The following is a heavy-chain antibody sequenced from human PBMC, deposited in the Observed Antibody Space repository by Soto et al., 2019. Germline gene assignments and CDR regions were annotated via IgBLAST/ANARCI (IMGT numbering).Heavy chain of an antibody. V-gene: IGHV4-34*01. CDR3: ARGGGDYDYAIDV. CDR2: IRHNRRT. J-gene: IGHJ6*02. Sequence: QVQLQQWGAGLLKPSETLSLTCSFYGGSFGDHYWTWIRQPPGKGLEWIGEIRHNRRTTYNPSLKSRVSISIDTSKNQFSLKLPSVTAADTAVYYCARGGGDYDYAIDVWGQGTAVTVSS. D-gene: IGHD3-10*01. CDR1: GGSFGDHY.